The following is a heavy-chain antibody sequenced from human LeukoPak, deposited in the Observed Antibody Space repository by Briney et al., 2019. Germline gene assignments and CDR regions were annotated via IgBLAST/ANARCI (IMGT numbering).Heavy chain of an antibody. CDR3: ARVILWFGELVDY. Sequence: ASVKVSCKGSGFTFSAYGITWVRQAPGQGLEWMGWIITYNGHTNYAQKFQGRVTMTTETSTSTAYMELRSLRSDDTAVYYCARVILWFGELVDYWGQGTLVTVSS. J-gene: IGHJ4*02. D-gene: IGHD3-10*01. V-gene: IGHV1-18*01. CDR1: GFTFSAYG. CDR2: IITYNGHT.